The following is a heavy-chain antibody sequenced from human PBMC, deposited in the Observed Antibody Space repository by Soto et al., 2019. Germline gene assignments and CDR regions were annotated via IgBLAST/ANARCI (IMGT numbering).Heavy chain of an antibody. J-gene: IGHJ3*02. Sequence: ASVKVSCKASGYTFTSYYMHWVRQAPGQGLEWMGIINPSGGSTSYAQKFQGRVTMTRDTSTSTVYMELSSLRSEGTAVYYCARGSTVTTTSGAFDIWGQGTMVTVSS. V-gene: IGHV1-46*03. D-gene: IGHD4-17*01. CDR1: GYTFTSYY. CDR2: INPSGGST. CDR3: ARGSTVTTTSGAFDI.